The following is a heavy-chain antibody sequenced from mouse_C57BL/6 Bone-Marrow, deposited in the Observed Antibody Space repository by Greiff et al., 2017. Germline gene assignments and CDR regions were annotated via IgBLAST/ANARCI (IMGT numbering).Heavy chain of an antibody. Sequence: EVMLVESGAGLVKPGGSLKLSCAASGFTFSSYAMSWVRQTPEKRLEWVAYISSGGDYIYYADTVKGRFTISRDNARNTLYLQMSSLTSEDTAVYVCTRYPSSNWFAYWGQGTLVTVSA. CDR1: GFTFSSYA. D-gene: IGHD2-10*02. CDR3: TRYPSSNWFAY. CDR2: ISSGGDYI. J-gene: IGHJ3*01. V-gene: IGHV5-9-1*02.